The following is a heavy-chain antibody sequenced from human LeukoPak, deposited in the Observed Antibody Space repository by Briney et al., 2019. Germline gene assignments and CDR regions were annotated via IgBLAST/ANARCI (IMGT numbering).Heavy chain of an antibody. CDR2: IYHSGST. J-gene: IGHJ2*01. Sequence: PSETLSLTCAVSGYSISSGYYWGWIRQPPGKGLEWIGSIYHSGSTYYNPSLKSRVTISVDTSKNQFSLKLSSVTAADTAVYYCARHNLPPVANWYFDLWGRGTLVTVSS. CDR3: ARHNLPPVANWYFDL. D-gene: IGHD1-1*01. CDR1: GYSISSGYY. V-gene: IGHV4-38-2*01.